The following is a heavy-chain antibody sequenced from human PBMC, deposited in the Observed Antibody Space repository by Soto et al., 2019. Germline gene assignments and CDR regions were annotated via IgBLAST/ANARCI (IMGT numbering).Heavy chain of an antibody. CDR3: AKDHWDIVVVVAATLPNQYGMDV. CDR2: ISYDGSNK. J-gene: IGHJ6*02. Sequence: PRWSLRLSCAASGFTFSSYGMHWFRQAPGKGLEWVAVISYDGSNKYYADSVKGRFTISRDNSKNTLYLQMNSLRAEDTAVYYCAKDHWDIVVVVAATLPNQYGMDVWGQGTTVTVSS. V-gene: IGHV3-30*18. D-gene: IGHD2-15*01. CDR1: GFTFSSYG.